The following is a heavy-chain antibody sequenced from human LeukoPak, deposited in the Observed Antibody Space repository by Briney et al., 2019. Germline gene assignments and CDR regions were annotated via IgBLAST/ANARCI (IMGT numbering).Heavy chain of an antibody. Sequence: SETLSLTCTVSGYSVSSGYYWGWIRQPPGQGLEWIGSIYHSGSTYYNPSLKSRVTISVDTSKNQFSLKLSSVTAADTAVYYCARESSGWSTVPNWFDPWGQGTLVTVSS. D-gene: IGHD6-19*01. CDR1: GYSVSSGYY. CDR2: IYHSGST. CDR3: ARESSGWSTVPNWFDP. V-gene: IGHV4-38-2*02. J-gene: IGHJ5*02.